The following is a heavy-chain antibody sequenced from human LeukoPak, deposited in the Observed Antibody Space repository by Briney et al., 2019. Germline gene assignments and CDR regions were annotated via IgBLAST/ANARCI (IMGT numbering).Heavy chain of an antibody. V-gene: IGHV3-30*18. CDR1: GFTFNSYG. D-gene: IGHD3-10*02. CDR3: AELGITMIGGV. J-gene: IGHJ6*04. CDR2: ISYDGSNT. Sequence: GGSLRLSCAASGFTFNSYGMHWVRRAPGKGLEWVALISYDGSNTYYADSVKGRFTISRDNSKNTLFLQMNTLRAKDTAVYYCAELGITMIGGVWGKGTTVTISS.